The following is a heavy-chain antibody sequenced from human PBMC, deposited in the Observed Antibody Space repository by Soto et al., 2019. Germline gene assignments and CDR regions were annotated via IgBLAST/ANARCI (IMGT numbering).Heavy chain of an antibody. V-gene: IGHV3-21*01. J-gene: IGHJ4*02. CDR2: ISSSSSYI. CDR3: AQGAGAFDY. D-gene: IGHD3-16*01. CDR1: GFTFSSYS. Sequence: EVQLVESGGGLVKPGGSLRLSCAASGFTFSSYSMNWVRQAPGKGLEWVSSISSSSSYIYYADSVKGRFTISRDNAKNSLYLQMNSLRAEATAVYYCAQGAGAFDYWGQGTLVTVSS.